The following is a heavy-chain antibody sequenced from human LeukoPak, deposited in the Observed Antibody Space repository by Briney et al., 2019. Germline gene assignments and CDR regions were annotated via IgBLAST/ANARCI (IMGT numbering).Heavy chain of an antibody. CDR2: ISAYNGNT. D-gene: IGHD5-12*01. J-gene: IGHJ4*02. CDR1: GDTFTSYG. Sequence: ASVKVSCKASGDTFTSYGISWVRQAPGQGLEWMGWISAYNGNTNYAQKLQGRVTMTTDTSTSTAYMELRSLRSDDTAVYYCARGRVYSGYDSHYTPDYWGQGTLVTVSS. CDR3: ARGRVYSGYDSHYTPDY. V-gene: IGHV1-18*04.